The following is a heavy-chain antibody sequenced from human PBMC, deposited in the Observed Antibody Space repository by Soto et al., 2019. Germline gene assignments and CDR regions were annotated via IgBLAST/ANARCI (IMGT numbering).Heavy chain of an antibody. CDR3: VRGVAIPCDPDD. CDR2: TVPIVDTS. D-gene: IGHD2-15*01. Sequence: QGQLVQSGAEVRQPASSVKVSCKTSGGTFSSYAISWVRQAPGQGLEWMGGTVPIVDTSTYEQEFQGRVTITAEESTSTVYMHLSSLRSDDTAVDYCVRGVAIPCDPDDWGQGTLVTVSS. V-gene: IGHV1-69*12. J-gene: IGHJ4*02. CDR1: GGTFSSYA.